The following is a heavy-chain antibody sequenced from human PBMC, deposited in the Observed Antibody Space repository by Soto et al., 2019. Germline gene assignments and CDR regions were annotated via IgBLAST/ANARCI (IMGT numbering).Heavy chain of an antibody. CDR1: GGSFSGYY. CDR3: ARNIRTDYYDSSGYLHYYYYYGMDV. CDR2: INHSGST. V-gene: IGHV4-34*01. Sequence: SETLSLTCAVYGGSFSGYYWSWIRQPPGKGLEWIGEINHSGSTNYNPSLKSRVTISVDTSKNQFSLKLSSVTAADTAVYYCARNIRTDYYDSSGYLHYYYYYGMDVWGQGTTVTVSS. J-gene: IGHJ6*02. D-gene: IGHD3-22*01.